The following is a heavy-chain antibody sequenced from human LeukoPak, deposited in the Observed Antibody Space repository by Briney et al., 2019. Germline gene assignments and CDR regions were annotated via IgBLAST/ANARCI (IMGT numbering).Heavy chain of an antibody. Sequence: SVKVSCKASGGTFSSYAISRVRQAPGQGLEWMGGIIPIFGTANYPQKFQGRVTITADESTSTAYMELSSLRSEDTAVYYCARTGKMTVPAAKVDAFDIWGQGTMVTVSS. CDR1: GGTFSSYA. J-gene: IGHJ3*02. CDR2: IIPIFGTA. D-gene: IGHD2-2*01. V-gene: IGHV1-69*01. CDR3: ARTGKMTVPAAKVDAFDI.